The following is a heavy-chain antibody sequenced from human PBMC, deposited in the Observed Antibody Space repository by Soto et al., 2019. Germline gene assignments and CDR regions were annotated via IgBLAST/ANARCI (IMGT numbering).Heavy chain of an antibody. D-gene: IGHD6-19*01. Sequence: AEGSLRLSCVASEFLFSIYRMHWVRQAPGKGLEWVSSISISSNNINYVDSVKGRFTISRDNAKTSMYLQMNSLRAEDAGIYYCVRERKQWQTNRVYPYGSDVWGQGTTVTVSS. V-gene: IGHV3-21*06. CDR1: EFLFSIYR. CDR2: ISISSNNI. J-gene: IGHJ6*02. CDR3: VRERKQWQTNRVYPYGSDV.